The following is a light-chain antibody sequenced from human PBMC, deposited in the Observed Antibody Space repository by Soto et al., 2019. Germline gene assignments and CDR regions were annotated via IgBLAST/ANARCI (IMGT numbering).Light chain of an antibody. J-gene: IGKJ1*01. Sequence: EFVLTQSPGTLSLSPGERSTLSCRASQTVRNNYLAWYQQKPGQAPRLLIYDASNRATGIPARFSGSGSGTDFTLTISSLEPEDFAVYYCQQRSNWPPTFGQGTKVDTK. CDR1: QTVRNNY. CDR2: DAS. V-gene: IGKV3-11*01. CDR3: QQRSNWPPT.